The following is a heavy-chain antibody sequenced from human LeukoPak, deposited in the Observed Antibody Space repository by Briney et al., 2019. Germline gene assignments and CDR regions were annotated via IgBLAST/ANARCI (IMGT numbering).Heavy chain of an antibody. D-gene: IGHD6-19*01. Sequence: GGSLRLSCAASGFTFSSYEMNWVRQAPGKGLEWVSYISSSGSTIYYADSVKGRFTISRDNSKNTLYLQMNSLRAEDTAVYYCAKGYSSGWYRNWFDPWGQGTLVTVSS. CDR3: AKGYSSGWYRNWFDP. CDR1: GFTFSSYE. J-gene: IGHJ5*02. CDR2: ISSSGSTI. V-gene: IGHV3-48*03.